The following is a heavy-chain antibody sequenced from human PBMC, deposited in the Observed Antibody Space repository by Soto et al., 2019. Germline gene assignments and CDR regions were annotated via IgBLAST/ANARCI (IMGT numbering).Heavy chain of an antibody. CDR3: ARDWRYNWNYGHGWFDP. CDR2: INHSGST. V-gene: IGHV4-34*01. D-gene: IGHD1-7*01. CDR1: GGSFSGYY. Sequence: QVQLQQWGAGLLKPSETLSLTCAVYGGSFSGYYWSWIRQPPGKGLEWIGEINHSGSTNYNPSLKSRVTISVDTSKNQFSLKLSSVTAADTAVYYCARDWRYNWNYGHGWFDPWGQGTLVTVSS. J-gene: IGHJ5*02.